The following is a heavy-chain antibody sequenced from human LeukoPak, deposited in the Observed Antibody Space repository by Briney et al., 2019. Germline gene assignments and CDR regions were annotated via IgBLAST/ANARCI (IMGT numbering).Heavy chain of an antibody. Sequence: GGSLRLSCAASGFIFNTYVMHWVRQAPGKGLEWLAFIRYDGSNKNYADSVKGRFTISRDNTKNSLYLQMNSLRAEDTAVYYCARGPVVTPEYFDLWGRGTLVTVFS. V-gene: IGHV3-30*02. CDR1: GFIFNTYV. J-gene: IGHJ2*01. D-gene: IGHD4-23*01. CDR2: IRYDGSNK. CDR3: ARGPVVTPEYFDL.